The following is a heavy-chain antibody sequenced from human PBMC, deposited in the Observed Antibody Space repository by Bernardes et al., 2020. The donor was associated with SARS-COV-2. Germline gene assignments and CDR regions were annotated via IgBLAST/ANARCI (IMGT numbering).Heavy chain of an antibody. CDR3: AKDQSSGRYGDAFDI. CDR2: ISGSGGST. J-gene: IGHJ3*02. CDR1: GFTFSSYA. Sequence: GGSLSRSCAASGFTFSSYAMSWVRQAPGKGLEWVSAISGSGGSTYYADSVKGRFTISRDNSKNTLYLQMNSLRAEDTAVYYCAKDQSSGRYGDAFDIWGQGTMVTVSS. D-gene: IGHD6-19*01. V-gene: IGHV3-23*01.